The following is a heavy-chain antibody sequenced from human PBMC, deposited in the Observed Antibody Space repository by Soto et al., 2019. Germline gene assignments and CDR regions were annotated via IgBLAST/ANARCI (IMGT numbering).Heavy chain of an antibody. V-gene: IGHV4-39*01. CDR1: GGSISSSSYY. D-gene: IGHD3-10*01. Sequence: QLQLQESGPGLVKPSETLSLTCTVSGGSISSSSYYWGWIRQPPGKGLEWIGSIYYSGSTYYNPSLKSRVTQAAPTSTNQSSLNLSSAPAAYPAVYYCARRSYNHSYLSAGTPASYFDFWGQGTLVPVSS. CDR3: ARRSYNHSYLSAGTPASYFDF. CDR2: IYYSGST. J-gene: IGHJ4*02.